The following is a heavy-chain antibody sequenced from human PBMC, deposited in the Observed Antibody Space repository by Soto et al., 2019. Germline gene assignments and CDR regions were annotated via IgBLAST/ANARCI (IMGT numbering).Heavy chain of an antibody. J-gene: IGHJ5*02. D-gene: IGHD2-15*01. CDR2: ISAYNGNT. CDR1: GYTFTSYG. Sequence: GASVKVSCKASGYTFTSYGISWGRQAPGQGLEWVGWISAYNGNTNYAQKLQGRVTMTTDTSTSTAYMELRSLRSDDTAVYYCARDRMLYCSGGSCYPEWFDPWGQGTLVTVSS. CDR3: ARDRMLYCSGGSCYPEWFDP. V-gene: IGHV1-18*04.